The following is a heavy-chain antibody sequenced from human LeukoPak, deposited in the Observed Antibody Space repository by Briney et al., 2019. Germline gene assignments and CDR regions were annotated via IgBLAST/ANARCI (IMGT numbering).Heavy chain of an antibody. Sequence: SETLSLTCTVSGGSISSYYWSWIRQPPGKGLEWIGYIYYSGSTNYNPSLKSRVTISVDTSKNQFSLKLTSVTAADTAVYYCAREVYCSGGRCYPNWFDPWGQGILVTVSS. J-gene: IGHJ5*02. D-gene: IGHD2-15*01. CDR2: IYYSGST. CDR3: AREVYCSGGRCYPNWFDP. V-gene: IGHV4-59*08. CDR1: GGSISSYY.